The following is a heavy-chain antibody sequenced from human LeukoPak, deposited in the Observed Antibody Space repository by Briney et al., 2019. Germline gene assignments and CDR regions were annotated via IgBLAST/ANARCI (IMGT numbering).Heavy chain of an antibody. J-gene: IGHJ4*02. CDR2: IFISGST. CDR3: ARLGDILNGYYFDS. D-gene: IGHD3-9*01. CDR1: GDSITSYH. V-gene: IGHV4-4*07. Sequence: PSETLSLTCIVSGDSITSYHWSWIRQPAGKGLEYIGRIFISGSTNYNPSLKSRVTISLDTSKNQFSLKLTSVPAAATAVYHCARLGDILNGYYFDSWGQGTLVSVSS.